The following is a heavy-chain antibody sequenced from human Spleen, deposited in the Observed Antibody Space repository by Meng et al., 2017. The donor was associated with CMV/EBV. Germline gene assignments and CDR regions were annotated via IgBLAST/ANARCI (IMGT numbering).Heavy chain of an antibody. CDR2: VYNSGNT. Sequence: GESLKISCVASGFTVNIASTSWVRQAPGKGLEWLSVVYNSGNTHYLDSVKGRFTISRDNSQSTLYLQINNLRPEDTAVYYCASDSGNYCFDYWGQGTLVTVSS. CDR3: ASDSGNYCFDY. D-gene: IGHD1-26*01. J-gene: IGHJ4*02. V-gene: IGHV3-66*02. CDR1: GFTVNIAS.